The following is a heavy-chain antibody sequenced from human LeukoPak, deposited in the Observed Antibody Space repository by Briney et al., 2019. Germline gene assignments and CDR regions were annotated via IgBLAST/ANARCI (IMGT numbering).Heavy chain of an antibody. V-gene: IGHV6-1*01. D-gene: IGHD3-10*01. CDR2: TYYRSKWYN. Sequence: SQTLSLTCAISGDSVSSNSAAWNWIRQSPSRGLEWLGRTYYRSKWYNDYAVSVKSRITINPDTSKNQFSLQLNSVTPEDTAVYYCARFYYGSGSRKYYYYYYMDVWGKGTTVTVSS. CDR1: GDSVSSNSAA. CDR3: ARFYYGSGSRKYYYYYYMDV. J-gene: IGHJ6*03.